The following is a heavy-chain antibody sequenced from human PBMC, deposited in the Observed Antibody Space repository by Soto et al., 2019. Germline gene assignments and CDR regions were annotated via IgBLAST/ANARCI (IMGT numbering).Heavy chain of an antibody. J-gene: IGHJ6*03. CDR1: GFTFSSYS. CDR2: ISSSSSYI. D-gene: IGHD6-13*01. Sequence: GGSLRLSCAASGFTFSSYSMNWVRQAPGKGLEWVSSISSSSSYIYYADSVKGRFTISRDKDKNSLYLQMNSLRAEDTAVYYCEREVEQPLVSRYYYYYMDVWGKGTTVTVSS. V-gene: IGHV3-21*01. CDR3: EREVEQPLVSRYYYYYMDV.